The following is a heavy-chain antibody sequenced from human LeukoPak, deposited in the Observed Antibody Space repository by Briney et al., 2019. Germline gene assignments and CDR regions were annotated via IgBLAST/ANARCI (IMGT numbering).Heavy chain of an antibody. V-gene: IGHV1-46*01. CDR1: GYTFTNYY. CDR2: INPSGGST. D-gene: IGHD3-9*01. CDR3: ARRSLRYSFDY. J-gene: IGHJ4*02. Sequence: ASVKVSCKASGYTFTNYYMHWVRQAPGQGLEWMGIINPSGGSTSYAQKFQGRLTMTRDTSTSTVYMELSSLRSQDTAVYHCARRSLRYSFDYWGQGTLVTVSS.